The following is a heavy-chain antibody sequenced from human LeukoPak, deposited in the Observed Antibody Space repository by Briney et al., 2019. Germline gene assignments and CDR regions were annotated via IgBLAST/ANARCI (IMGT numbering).Heavy chain of an antibody. CDR3: ARDRGPIVVVPAAMVGLWYFDL. D-gene: IGHD2-2*01. CDR1: GGSVSSGSYY. J-gene: IGHJ2*01. CDR2: IYYSGST. V-gene: IGHV4-61*01. Sequence: PSETLSLTCTVSGGSVSSGSYYWSWIRQPPGKGLEWIGYIYYSGSTNYNPSLKSRVTISVDTSKNQFSLKLSSVTAADMAVYYCARDRGPIVVVPAAMVGLWYFDLWGRGTLVTVSS.